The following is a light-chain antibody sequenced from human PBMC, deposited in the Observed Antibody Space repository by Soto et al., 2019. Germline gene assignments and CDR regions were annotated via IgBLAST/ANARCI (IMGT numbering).Light chain of an antibody. CDR3: MQYSEIPLT. V-gene: IGKV2-28*01. J-gene: IGKJ3*01. CDR2: LGS. Sequence: IVMTQSPLSLPVTPGEPASISCRSSQSLLHTNGYNYLDWYLQKPGQSPQVLIYLGSHRASGVPVRFSGRGSGTEFTLEISRVEAEDVGVYYCMQYSEIPLTFGPGTKVDIK. CDR1: QSLLHTNGYNY.